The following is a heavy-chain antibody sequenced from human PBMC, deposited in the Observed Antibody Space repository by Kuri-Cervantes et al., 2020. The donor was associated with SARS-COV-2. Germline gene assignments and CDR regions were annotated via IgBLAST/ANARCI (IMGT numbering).Heavy chain of an antibody. CDR1: GYTFTGYY. CDR3: ASFDVRVELRSFDY. Sequence: GESLKISCKASGYTFTGYYMHWVRQAPGQGLEWMGWINPNSGGTNYAQKFQGRVTMTRDTSISTAYMELSRLRSDDTAVYYCASFDVRVELRSFDYWGQGTLVTVSS. D-gene: IGHD1-7*01. J-gene: IGHJ4*02. CDR2: INPNSGGT. V-gene: IGHV1-2*02.